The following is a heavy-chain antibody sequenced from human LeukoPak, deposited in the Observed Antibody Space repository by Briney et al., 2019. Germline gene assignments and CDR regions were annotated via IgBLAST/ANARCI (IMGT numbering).Heavy chain of an antibody. D-gene: IGHD1-26*01. Sequence: SETLSLTCTVSGGSISSYYWSWIRQPPGKGLEWIGYIYYSGSTNYNPSLKSRVTISVDTSKNQFSLKLSSVTAADTAVYYCARLSWSYEPPDYWGQGTLVTVSS. J-gene: IGHJ4*02. CDR1: GGSISSYY. CDR2: IYYSGST. V-gene: IGHV4-59*08. CDR3: ARLSWSYEPPDY.